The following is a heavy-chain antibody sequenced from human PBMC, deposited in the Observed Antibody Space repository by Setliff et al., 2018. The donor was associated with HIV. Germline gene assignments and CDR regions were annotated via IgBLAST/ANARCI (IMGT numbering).Heavy chain of an antibody. CDR2: ISSTGTYI. V-gene: IGHV3-21*01. D-gene: IGHD3-9*01. Sequence: ETLSLTCAVSGGSFRDYFWIWIRQAPGKGLEWVSSISSTGTYIYYADSVKGRFTISRDNAENSLFLQMNSLRAEDTAVYYCARDLEWGLVMSYGMDVWGQGTTVTVSS. J-gene: IGHJ6*02. CDR1: GGSFRDYF. CDR3: ARDLEWGLVMSYGMDV.